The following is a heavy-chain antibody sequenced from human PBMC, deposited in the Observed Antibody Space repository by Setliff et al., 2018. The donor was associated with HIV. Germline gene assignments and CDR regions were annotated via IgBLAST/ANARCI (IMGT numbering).Heavy chain of an antibody. CDR3: ARDPAPSSSASYFQH. Sequence: ASVMVSCKSSGYIFTTHYIHWVRQAPGQGIEWMGMSNPSSRTTIYAQKFRGRMTLTKDKSTTTVYMELSSLRSDDTAVYYCARDPAPSSSASYFQHWGQGTPVTVSS. CDR1: GYIFTTHY. CDR2: SNPSSRTT. J-gene: IGHJ1*01. V-gene: IGHV1-46*01. D-gene: IGHD6-6*01.